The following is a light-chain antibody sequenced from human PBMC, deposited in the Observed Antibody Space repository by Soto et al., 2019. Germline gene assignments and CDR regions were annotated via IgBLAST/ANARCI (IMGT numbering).Light chain of an antibody. Sequence: EIVLTQSPASLSLSPGERATLSCWASQSVSNYFVWYQQKPGQAPRLLIYDASKRATGIPARFSGSGSGTDFALTISSLEPEDFAGHYCPQRSIWPWTCVLVIKVDI. J-gene: IGKJ1*01. CDR2: DAS. CDR1: QSVSNY. V-gene: IGKV3-11*01. CDR3: PQRSIWPWT.